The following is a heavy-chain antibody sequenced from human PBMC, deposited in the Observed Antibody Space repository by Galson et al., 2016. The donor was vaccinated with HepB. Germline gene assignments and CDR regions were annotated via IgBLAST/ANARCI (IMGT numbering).Heavy chain of an antibody. CDR3: ARSGETRSWYPKRFDH. CDR2: IYTGGTT. V-gene: IGHV3-66*01. CDR1: EIGSHY. Sequence: SLRLSCAVSEIGSHYINWIRQAPGKGLEWLSVIYTGGTTDYAAAVKGRFTISRDNSGNTVHLQMNRLRAEDTAVYYCARSGETRSWYPKRFDHCGHGTLVTVAS. J-gene: IGHJ4*01. D-gene: IGHD3-10*01.